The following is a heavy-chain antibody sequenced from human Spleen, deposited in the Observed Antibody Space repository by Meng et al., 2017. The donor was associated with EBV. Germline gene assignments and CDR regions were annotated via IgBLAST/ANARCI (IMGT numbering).Heavy chain of an antibody. V-gene: IGHV1-18*01. CDR2: ISAYNGNT. CDR3: ARDLDTGPYYFDY. J-gene: IGHJ4*02. D-gene: IGHD3-22*01. Sequence: QVQLLQSGAKVKQPGSWMNVSCWPSGGTFNNCAIGWVRQAPGRGLEWMGWISAYNGNTNYAQKFQGRVTLTTDTSTSTAYMELRGLRSDDTAVYYCARDLDTGPYYFDYWGQGTLVTVS. CDR1: GGTFNNCA.